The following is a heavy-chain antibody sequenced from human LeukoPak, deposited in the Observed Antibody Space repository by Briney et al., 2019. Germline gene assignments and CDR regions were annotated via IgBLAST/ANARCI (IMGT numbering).Heavy chain of an antibody. CDR2: IKQDGSEK. D-gene: IGHD1-20*01. CDR1: GLTFSSYW. J-gene: IGHJ4*02. V-gene: IGHV3-7*03. CDR3: AKGYNWKSEYPGATHY. Sequence: GGSLRLSCAVSGLTFSSYWMTWVRQAPGKGLELVANIKQDGSEKYYVDSVKGRFTISRDNAKNSLYLQMSSVRAEDTAVYYCAKGYNWKSEYPGATHYWGQGTLVTVSS.